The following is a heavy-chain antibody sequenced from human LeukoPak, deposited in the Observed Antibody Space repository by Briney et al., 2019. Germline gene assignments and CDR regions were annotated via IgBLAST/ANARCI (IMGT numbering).Heavy chain of an antibody. Sequence: SETLSLTCTVSGGSISSHYWSWIRQPPGKGLEWIGYIYYSGSTNYNPSLKSRVTISVDTSKNQFSLKLSSVTAADTAVYYCARGGGLHPFDYWGQGTLVTVSS. CDR1: GGSISSHY. V-gene: IGHV4-59*11. CDR3: ARGGGLHPFDY. J-gene: IGHJ4*02. D-gene: IGHD2-15*01. CDR2: IYYSGST.